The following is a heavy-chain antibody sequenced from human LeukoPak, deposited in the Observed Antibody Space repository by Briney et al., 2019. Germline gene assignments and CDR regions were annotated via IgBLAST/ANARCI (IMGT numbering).Heavy chain of an antibody. D-gene: IGHD6-19*01. Sequence: ASVKVSCKASGYTFTGYYMHWVRQAPGQGLEWMGWINPNSGGTNYAQKFQGWVTMTRDTSISTAYMELSRLRSDDTAVYYCARDKGYSSGWPDWYFDLWGRGTLVTVSS. CDR1: GYTFTGYY. CDR3: ARDKGYSSGWPDWYFDL. V-gene: IGHV1-2*04. CDR2: INPNSGGT. J-gene: IGHJ2*01.